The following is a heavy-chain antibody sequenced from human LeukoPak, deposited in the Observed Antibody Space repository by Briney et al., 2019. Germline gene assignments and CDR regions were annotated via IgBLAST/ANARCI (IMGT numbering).Heavy chain of an antibody. CDR3: ARGRITGTTGVYYYYYMDV. D-gene: IGHD1-7*01. CDR2: IYYSGST. Sequence: MSSETLSLTCSVSDGSISSYYWSWIRQPPGKGLEWIGYIYYSGSTNYNPSLKSRVTISVDTSKNQFSLKLSSVTAADTAVYYCARGRITGTTGVYYYYYMDVWGKGTTVTVSS. J-gene: IGHJ6*03. V-gene: IGHV4-59*01. CDR1: DGSISSYY.